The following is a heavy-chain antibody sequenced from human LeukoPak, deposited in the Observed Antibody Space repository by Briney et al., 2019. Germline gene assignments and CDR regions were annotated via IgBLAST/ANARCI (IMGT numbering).Heavy chain of an antibody. V-gene: IGHV3-21*01. CDR3: ARDYDDSSGYYGLFDY. D-gene: IGHD3-22*01. CDR2: ISSSSSNI. Sequence: GRSLRLSRAASGFTFSSYSTNWVSQAPGKWLEWVTSISSSSSNINYADSVKGQFTISRDNAKNSLYLQMTGLRAEDTAVYYCARDYDDSSGYYGLFDYWGQGTLVTVSS. J-gene: IGHJ4*02. CDR1: GFTFSSYS.